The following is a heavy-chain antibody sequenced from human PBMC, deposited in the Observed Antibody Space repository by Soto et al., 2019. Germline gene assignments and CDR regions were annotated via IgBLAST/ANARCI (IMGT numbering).Heavy chain of an antibody. CDR1: GFTFSSYG. J-gene: IGHJ4*02. V-gene: IGHV3-30*18. CDR2: ISYDGSNK. D-gene: IGHD3-16*02. CDR3: AKGYYDYVWGSYRPIDY. Sequence: GGSLRLSCAASGFTFSSYGMHWVRQAPGKGLEWVAVISYDGSNKYYADSVKGRFTISRDNSKNTLYLQMNSLRAEDTAVYYCAKGYYDYVWGSYRPIDYWGQGTLVTVSS.